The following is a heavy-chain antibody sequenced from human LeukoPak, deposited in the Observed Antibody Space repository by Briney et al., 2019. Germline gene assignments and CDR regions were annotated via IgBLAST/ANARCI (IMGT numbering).Heavy chain of an antibody. J-gene: IGHJ5*02. CDR1: GCSISSYY. CDR2: IYTSGST. D-gene: IGHD6-13*01. CDR3: ARETIAAAGPGGGSINSFDP. V-gene: IGHV4-4*07. Sequence: SETLSLTCTVSGCSISSYYWSWIRQPAGKGLEWIGRIYTSGSTNYNPSLKSRVTMSVDTSKNQFSLKLSSVTAADTAVYYCARETIAAAGPGGGSINSFDPWGQGTLVTVSS.